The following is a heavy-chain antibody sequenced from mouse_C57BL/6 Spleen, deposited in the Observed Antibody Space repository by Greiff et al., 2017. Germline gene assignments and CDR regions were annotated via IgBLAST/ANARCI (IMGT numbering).Heavy chain of an antibody. V-gene: IGHV1-69*01. CDR3: AVGSSYAMDY. J-gene: IGHJ4*01. Sequence: QVQLQQPGAELVMPGASVKLSCKASGYTFTSYWMHWVKQRPGQGLEWIGEIDPSDSYTNYNQKFKGKSTLTVDKSSSTAYMQLSSLTSEDSAVXYCAVGSSYAMDYWGQGTSVTVSA. CDR2: IDPSDSYT. CDR1: GYTFTSYW. D-gene: IGHD1-1*01.